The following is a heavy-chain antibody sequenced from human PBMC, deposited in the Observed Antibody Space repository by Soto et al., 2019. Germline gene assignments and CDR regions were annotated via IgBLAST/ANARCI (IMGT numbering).Heavy chain of an antibody. CDR2: TSTGGGSR. CDR1: GLTFSGSA. J-gene: IGHJ5*02. D-gene: IGHD2-2*01. CDR3: ARNVLRGYCSSSSCPFYP. Sequence: PGGSLRLSCAASGLTFSGSAMSWVRQAPGKGLEWVSGTSTGGGSRDYADSVKGRFTISRDNSKNTLYLQMSSLRAEDTAVYYCARNVLRGYCSSSSCPFYPWGQGTLVTVSS. V-gene: IGHV3-23*01.